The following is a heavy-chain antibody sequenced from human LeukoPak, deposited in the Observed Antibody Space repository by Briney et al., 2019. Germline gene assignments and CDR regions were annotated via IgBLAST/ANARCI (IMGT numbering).Heavy chain of an antibody. V-gene: IGHV4-34*01. CDR3: AREVYDSSGYPDVFDI. J-gene: IGHJ3*02. CDR2: INHSGST. Sequence: SETLSLTCAVYGGSFSGYYWSWIRQPPGKGLEWIGEINHSGSTNYNPSLKSRVTISVDTSKNQFSLKLSSVTAADTAVYYCAREVYDSSGYPDVFDIWGQGTMVTVSS. CDR1: GGSFSGYY. D-gene: IGHD3-22*01.